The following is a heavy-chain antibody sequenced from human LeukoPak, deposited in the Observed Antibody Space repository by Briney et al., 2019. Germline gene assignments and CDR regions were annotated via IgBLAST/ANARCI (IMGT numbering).Heavy chain of an antibody. J-gene: IGHJ6*02. D-gene: IGHD2-2*01. CDR3: ARGYCSSTSCYQYGMDV. CDR1: GFTFSSYT. V-gene: IGHV3-30-3*01. CDR2: ISYDGSNK. Sequence: GRSLRLSCAASGFTFSSYTMNWVRQAPGKGLGWVALISYDGSNKFYADSVKGRFSIFRDKSKNTLYLQMNSLRAEDTALYHCARGYCSSTSCYQYGMDVWGQGTTVTVSS.